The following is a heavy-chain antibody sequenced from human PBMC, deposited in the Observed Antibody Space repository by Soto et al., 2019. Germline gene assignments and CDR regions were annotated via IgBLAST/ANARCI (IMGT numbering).Heavy chain of an antibody. V-gene: IGHV4-39*01. D-gene: IGHD2-2*01. CDR1: GGSISSSSYY. CDR3: ARAGPVVPAAGYGMDV. CDR2: IYYSGST. J-gene: IGHJ6*02. Sequence: QLQLQESGPGLVKPSETLSLTCTVSGGSISSSSYYWGWIRQPPGKVLEWIGSIYYSGSTYYNPSLKSRVTISVDTSKNQFSLKLSSVTAADTAVYYCARAGPVVPAAGYGMDVWGQGTTVTVSS.